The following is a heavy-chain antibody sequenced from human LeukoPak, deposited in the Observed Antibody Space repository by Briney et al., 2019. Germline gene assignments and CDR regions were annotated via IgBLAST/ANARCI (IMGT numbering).Heavy chain of an antibody. CDR3: ARQYDWSLDY. J-gene: IGHJ4*02. CDR1: GGSISSYY. CDR2: IYYSGST. D-gene: IGHD3-9*01. V-gene: IGHV4-59*01. Sequence: SETLSLTCTVSGGSISSYYWSWIRQPPGKGLEGIGYIYYSGSTNYNPSLKSRVTISVDTSKNQFSLKLSSVTAADTAVYYCARQYDWSLDYWGQGTLVTVSS.